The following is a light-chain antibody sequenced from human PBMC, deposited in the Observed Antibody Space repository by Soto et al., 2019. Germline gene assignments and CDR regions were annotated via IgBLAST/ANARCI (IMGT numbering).Light chain of an antibody. Sequence: QSALTQPRSVSGSPGQSVTISCTGTSSDVGGYNYVSWYQQHPGKAPKLMIYDVSKRPSGVPDRFSGSKSGNTASLTISGLQAEDEADYYCQAWDSSTAGYVLGTGTKLTVL. V-gene: IGLV2-11*01. CDR1: SSDVGGYNY. J-gene: IGLJ1*01. CDR3: QAWDSSTAGYV. CDR2: DVS.